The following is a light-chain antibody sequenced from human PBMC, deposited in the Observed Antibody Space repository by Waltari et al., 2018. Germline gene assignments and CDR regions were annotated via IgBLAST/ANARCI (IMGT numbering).Light chain of an antibody. Sequence: EIVLTQSRAILSLSPGERATLSCRASQSLRRYLAWYQQKPGQAPRLLIYDVSNRATGIPARFSGSGSGTDFTLTISSLEPEDFAVYYCQQRSNWPGTFGQGTRVEIK. CDR3: QQRSNWPGT. J-gene: IGKJ1*01. CDR1: QSLRRY. CDR2: DVS. V-gene: IGKV3-11*01.